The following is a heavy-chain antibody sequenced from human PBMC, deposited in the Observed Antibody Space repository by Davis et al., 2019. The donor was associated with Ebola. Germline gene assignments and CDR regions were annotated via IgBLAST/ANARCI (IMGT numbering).Heavy chain of an antibody. J-gene: IGHJ6*02. CDR2: LSGSGGLS. CDR1: GYTFRIHA. D-gene: IGHD1-20*01. V-gene: IGHV3-23*01. CDR3: ARGGETVTGTTSHGMDV. Sequence: GGSLRLSCAASGYTFRIHAMTWVRQAPGKGLEWVSALSGSGGLSYYADPVKGRFTISRDNSKNTLYLQMDSLTAEDTAVYYCARGGETVTGTTSHGMDVWGQGTTVTVSS.